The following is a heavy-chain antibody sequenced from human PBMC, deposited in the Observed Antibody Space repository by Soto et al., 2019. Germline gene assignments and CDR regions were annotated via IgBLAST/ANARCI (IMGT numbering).Heavy chain of an antibody. V-gene: IGHV4-39*01. Sequence: QLQLQESGPGLVKPSETLSLTCTVSGGSISSGSYYWGWIRQPPGKGLEWIGSIYYSGSTYYNPSLKSRVTISVDTSKNQFSLKLSSVTSADTAVYYCARLDRSGWYPWFDPWGQGTLVTVSS. CDR2: IYYSGST. D-gene: IGHD6-19*01. CDR3: ARLDRSGWYPWFDP. J-gene: IGHJ5*02. CDR1: GGSISSGSYY.